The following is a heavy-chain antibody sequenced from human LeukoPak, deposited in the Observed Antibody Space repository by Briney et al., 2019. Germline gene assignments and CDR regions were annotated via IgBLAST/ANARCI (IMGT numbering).Heavy chain of an antibody. CDR3: ARALPAGWEEATAFDY. Sequence: PGGSLRLSCAASGFTFSSYWMSWVRQAPGKGLEWVANIKQDGSEKYYVDSVKGRFTISRDNAKNPLYLQMNSLRAEDTAVYYCARALPAGWEEATAFDYWGQGTLVTVSS. CDR1: GFTFSSYW. V-gene: IGHV3-7*01. D-gene: IGHD1-26*01. J-gene: IGHJ4*02. CDR2: IKQDGSEK.